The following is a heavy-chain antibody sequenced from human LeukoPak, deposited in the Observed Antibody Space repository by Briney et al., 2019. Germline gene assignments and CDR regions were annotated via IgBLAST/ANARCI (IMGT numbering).Heavy chain of an antibody. CDR3: TSWVGSEPGFDP. CDR2: IRSKANSYAT. V-gene: IGHV3-73*01. J-gene: IGHJ5*02. D-gene: IGHD7-27*01. Sequence: GGSLRLSCAASGFTFSGSAMHWVRQASGKGLEGVGRIRSKANSYATAYAASVKGRFTISRDDSKNTAYLQMNSLKTEDTAVYYCTSWVGSEPGFDPWGQGTLVTVSS. CDR1: GFTFSGSA.